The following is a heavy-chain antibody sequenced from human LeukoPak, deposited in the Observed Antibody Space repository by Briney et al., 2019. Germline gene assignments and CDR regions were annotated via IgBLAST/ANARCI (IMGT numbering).Heavy chain of an antibody. J-gene: IGHJ5*02. V-gene: IGHV3-48*03. Sequence: GGSLRLSCAASVFTFSSYEMNWVRQAPGKGLEWVSYISSSGSTIYYADSVKGRFTISRDNAKNSLELQMNSLRAEDAAVYYCARAPTIFRRDWFDHWGQGTLVTVSS. CDR1: VFTFSSYE. CDR3: ARAPTIFRRDWFDH. D-gene: IGHD3-9*01. CDR2: ISSSGSTI.